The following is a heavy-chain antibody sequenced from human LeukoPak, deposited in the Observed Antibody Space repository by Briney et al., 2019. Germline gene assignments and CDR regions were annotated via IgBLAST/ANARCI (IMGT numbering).Heavy chain of an antibody. CDR3: ARVVTISERGDYYYYYMDV. CDR2: MNPNSGNT. D-gene: IGHD3-9*01. V-gene: IGHV1-8*01. Sequence: ASVKVSCKASGYTFTSYDINWVRQATGQGLEWMGWMNPNSGNTGYAQKFQGRVTMTRNTSISTAYMELSSLRSEDTAVYYCARVVTISERGDYYYYYMDVWGKGTTVTISS. J-gene: IGHJ6*03. CDR1: GYTFTSYD.